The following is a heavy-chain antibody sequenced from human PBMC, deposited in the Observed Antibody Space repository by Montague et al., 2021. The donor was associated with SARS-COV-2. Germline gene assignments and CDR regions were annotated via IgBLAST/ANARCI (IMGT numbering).Heavy chain of an antibody. CDR2: FSYSDST. D-gene: IGHD6-19*01. V-gene: IGHV4-39*01. J-gene: IGHJ5*02. CDR3: ARHMGHVLVSGTSATWFDP. CDR1: GASISTSTDH. Sequence: SETLSLTCSVSGASISTSTDHWAWIRQSPGQGLEWDRSFSYSDSTHYNPSLRSRVTISVDSSKNQFSLKLNSVTAADTSIYYCARHMGHVLVSGTSATWFDPWGQGTLVTVSS.